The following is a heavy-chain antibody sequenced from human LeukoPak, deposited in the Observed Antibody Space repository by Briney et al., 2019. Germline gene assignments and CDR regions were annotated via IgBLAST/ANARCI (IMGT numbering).Heavy chain of an antibody. CDR2: ISSNGGST. J-gene: IGHJ4*02. Sequence: TGGSLRLSCAASGFTFSSYAVHWVRQAPGEGLEYVSAISSNGGSTYYANSVKGRFTISRDNSKNTLFLQMGSLRAEDMAVYYCARGGSIAARPIDYWGQGTLVTVSS. V-gene: IGHV3-64*01. CDR3: ARGGSIAARPIDY. CDR1: GFTFSSYA. D-gene: IGHD6-6*01.